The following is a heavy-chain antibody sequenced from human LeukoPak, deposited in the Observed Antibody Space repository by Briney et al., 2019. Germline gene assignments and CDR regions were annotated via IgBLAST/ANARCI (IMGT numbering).Heavy chain of an antibody. CDR3: ATAGEGYCSSTSCETLPYYYYMDV. CDR2: ISSSGSTI. J-gene: IGHJ6*03. CDR1: GFTFSDYY. Sequence: AGGSLRLSCAASGFTFSDYYMSWIRQAPGKGLEWVSYISSSGSTIYYADSVKGRFTISRDNAKNSLYLQMNSLRAEDTAVYYCATAGEGYCSSTSCETLPYYYYMDVWGKGTTVTVSS. D-gene: IGHD2-2*01. V-gene: IGHV3-11*01.